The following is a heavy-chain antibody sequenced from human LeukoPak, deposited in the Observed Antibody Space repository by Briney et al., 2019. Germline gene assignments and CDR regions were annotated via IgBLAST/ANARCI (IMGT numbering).Heavy chain of an antibody. CDR3: ASYDYYDSSGYYPQLGILQH. J-gene: IGHJ1*01. D-gene: IGHD3-22*01. Sequence: GSSVKVSCKASGGTFSSYAISWVRQAPGQGLEWMGGIIPIFGTANYAQKFQGRVTITTDESTSTTYMELSSLRSEDTAVYYCASYDYYDSSGYYPQLGILQHWGQGTLVTVCS. CDR1: GGTFSSYA. CDR2: IIPIFGTA. V-gene: IGHV1-69*05.